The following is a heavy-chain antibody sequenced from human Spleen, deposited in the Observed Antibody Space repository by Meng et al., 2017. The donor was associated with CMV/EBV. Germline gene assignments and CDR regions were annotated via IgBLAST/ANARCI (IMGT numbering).Heavy chain of an antibody. Sequence: GESLKISCAASGFTVSSNYMSWVRQAPGKGLEWVAVIYPADRSTWYGDFVKGRFSIYTDHSKSTVYLQMNSLRAEDTALYYCAKNPVDYADPWGQGTLVTVSS. CDR3: AKNPVDYADP. CDR2: IYPADRST. CDR1: GFTVSSNY. J-gene: IGHJ5*02. D-gene: IGHD4-17*01. V-gene: IGHV3-23*03.